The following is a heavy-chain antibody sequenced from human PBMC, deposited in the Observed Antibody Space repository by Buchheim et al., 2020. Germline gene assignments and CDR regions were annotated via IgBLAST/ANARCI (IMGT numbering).Heavy chain of an antibody. CDR2: INPSGGST. J-gene: IGHJ6*03. V-gene: IGHV1-46*01. CDR3: ARDLEVVVPAAKDYYYYMDV. CDR1: GYTFTSYY. D-gene: IGHD2-2*01. Sequence: QVQLVQSGAEVKKPGASVKVSCKASGYTFTSYYMHWVRQAPGQGLEWMGIINPSGGSTSYAQKFQGRVTMTRDTSTSTVYMEMSSLRSEDTAVYYCARDLEVVVPAAKDYYYYMDVWGKGT.